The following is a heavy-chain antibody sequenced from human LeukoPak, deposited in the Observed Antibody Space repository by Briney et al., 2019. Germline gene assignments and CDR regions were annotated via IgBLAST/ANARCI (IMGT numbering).Heavy chain of an antibody. D-gene: IGHD2-21*02. J-gene: IGHJ4*02. V-gene: IGHV3-23*03. CDR3: SSGHGTTIGTFDY. CDR2: ITNGGNYT. Sequence: AGSLRLSCTASGFTFSTYTMNWVRQAPAKGLELDSVITNGGNYTFYADSAKGWLTIFRENSKNKLYLQMNSLRTDDTAVYYCSSGHGTTIGTFDYWGKGTLVTVSS. CDR1: GFTFSTYT.